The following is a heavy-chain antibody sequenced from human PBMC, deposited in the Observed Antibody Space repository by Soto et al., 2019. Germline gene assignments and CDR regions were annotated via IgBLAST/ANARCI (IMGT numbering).Heavy chain of an antibody. CDR1: GFTFSNYG. J-gene: IGHJ4*02. CDR3: ARDGVGGTAFWGYLDY. D-gene: IGHD1-1*01. CDR2: ISSGSDTI. Sequence: PGGSLRLSCAASGFTFSNYGMSWVRQAPGKGLEWVSGISSGSDTIYYVDSVKGRFAISRDNSKNTLFLQMDSLGAEDTAVYYCARDGVGGTAFWGYLDYWGQGALVTVSS. V-gene: IGHV3-23*01.